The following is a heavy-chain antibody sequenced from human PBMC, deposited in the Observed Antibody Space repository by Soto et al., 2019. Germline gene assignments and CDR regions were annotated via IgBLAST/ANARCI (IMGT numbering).Heavy chain of an antibody. D-gene: IGHD1-26*01. J-gene: IGHJ3*02. CDR3: TTDALVGATIDAFDI. Sequence: GGSLRLSCAASGFTFSNAWMSWVRQAPGKGLEWVGRIKSKTDGGTTDYAAPVKGRFTISRDDSKNTLYLQMNSLKTEDTAVYYCTTDALVGATIDAFDIWGQGTMVTVSS. CDR2: IKSKTDGGTT. V-gene: IGHV3-15*01. CDR1: GFTFSNAW.